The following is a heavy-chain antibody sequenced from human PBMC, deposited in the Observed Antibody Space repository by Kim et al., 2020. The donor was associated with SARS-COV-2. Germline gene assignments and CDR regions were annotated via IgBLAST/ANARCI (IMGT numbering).Heavy chain of an antibody. V-gene: IGHV5-51*01. D-gene: IGHD6-6*01. CDR2: IYPGDSDT. Sequence: GESLKISCKGSGYSFTSYWIGWVRQMPGKGLEWMGIIYPGDSDTRYSPSFQGQVTISADKSISTAYLQWSSLKASDTAMYYCARVGSSSSSVGAPFDYWGQGTLVTVSS. J-gene: IGHJ4*02. CDR1: GYSFTSYW. CDR3: ARVGSSSSSVGAPFDY.